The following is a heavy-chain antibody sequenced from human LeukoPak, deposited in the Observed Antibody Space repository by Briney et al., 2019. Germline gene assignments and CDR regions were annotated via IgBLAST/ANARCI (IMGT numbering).Heavy chain of an antibody. D-gene: IGHD6-25*01. CDR2: ISWDGGST. V-gene: IGHV3-43D*03. J-gene: IGHJ4*02. CDR3: ARERLRNFDY. CDR1: GFTFDDYA. Sequence: GGSLRLSCAASGFTFDDYAMHWVRQAPGKGLEWVSLISWDGGSTYYADSVKGRFTISRDNSKNTLYLQMNSLRAEDTAVYYCARERLRNFDYWGQGTLVTVSS.